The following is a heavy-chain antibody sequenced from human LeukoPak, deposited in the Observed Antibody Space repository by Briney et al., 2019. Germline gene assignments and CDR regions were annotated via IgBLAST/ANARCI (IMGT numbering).Heavy chain of an antibody. CDR1: GFTFSSYG. CDR3: AIVATRGAVDY. J-gene: IGHJ4*02. CDR2: ISSSSSTI. Sequence: GSLRLSCAASGFTFSSYGMHWVRQAPGKGLEWVSYISSSSSTIYYADSVKGRFTMSRDNAKNSLYLQMNSLRVEDTAVYYCAIVATRGAVDYWGQGTLVTVSS. D-gene: IGHD5-12*01. V-gene: IGHV3-48*04.